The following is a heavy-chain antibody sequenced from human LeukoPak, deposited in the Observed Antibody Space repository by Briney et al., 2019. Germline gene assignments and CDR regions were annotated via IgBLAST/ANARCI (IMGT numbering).Heavy chain of an antibody. D-gene: IGHD1-26*01. V-gene: IGHV5-51*01. Sequence: GESLKISFKGSGYSFTSYWIGWVRQIPGKGLDWMGIINPGDSDTRYSPSFQGQVTISADKSISTAYLQWSSLKASDTAMYYCARSAIVGATAFFDYWGQGTLVTVSS. CDR3: ARSAIVGATAFFDY. J-gene: IGHJ4*02. CDR2: INPGDSDT. CDR1: GYSFTSYW.